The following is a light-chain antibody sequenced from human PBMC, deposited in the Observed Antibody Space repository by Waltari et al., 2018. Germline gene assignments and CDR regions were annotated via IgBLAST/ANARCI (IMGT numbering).Light chain of an antibody. CDR2: GAS. CDR1: QSVSRF. J-gene: IGKJ1*01. CDR3: QKYDRLPAT. V-gene: IGKV3-20*01. Sequence: EIVLTQSPGTLSLSPVERGTLSCRASQSVSRFLAWYQPQPGQAPRLLIYGASTRATGIPDRFSGSGSGTDFSLTISILEPEDFAVYYCQKYDRLPATFGQGTKVEIK.